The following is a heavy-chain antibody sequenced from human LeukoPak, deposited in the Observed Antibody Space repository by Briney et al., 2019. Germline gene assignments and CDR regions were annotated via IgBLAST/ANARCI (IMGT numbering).Heavy chain of an antibody. CDR1: GFTFNNYG. Sequence: GGSLRLSCGASGFTFNNYGMHWVRQAPGKGPEWVSFIRHDESNKYYADSVKGRFTISRDNSKNTLYLQMNSLRVEDAAVYYCAKAYCGSTICYGGGKIDYWGQGTLVTVSS. V-gene: IGHV3-30*02. CDR2: IRHDESNK. CDR3: AKAYCGSTICYGGGKIDY. D-gene: IGHD2-2*01. J-gene: IGHJ4*02.